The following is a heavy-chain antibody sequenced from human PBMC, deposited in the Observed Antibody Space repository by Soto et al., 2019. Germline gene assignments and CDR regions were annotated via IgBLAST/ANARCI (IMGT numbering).Heavy chain of an antibody. CDR1: GFTFSSYE. Sequence: GFTFSSYEMNWVRQAPGKGLEWVSYISSSGSTIYYADSVKGRFTISRDNAKNSLYLQMNSLRAEDTAVYYCARWGYYDSSGYTYYYYGMDVWGQGTTVTVSS. D-gene: IGHD3-22*01. CDR3: ARWGYYDSSGYTYYYYGMDV. J-gene: IGHJ6*02. CDR2: ISSSGSTI. V-gene: IGHV3-48*03.